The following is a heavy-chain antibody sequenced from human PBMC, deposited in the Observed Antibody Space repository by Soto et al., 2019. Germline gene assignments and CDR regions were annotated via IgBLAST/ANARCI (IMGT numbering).Heavy chain of an antibody. V-gene: IGHV4-39*01. CDR1: GGSISSSSYY. J-gene: IGHJ5*02. CDR2: IYYSGST. Sequence: SETLSLTCTVSGGSISSSSYYWGWIRQPPRKGLEWIGSIYYSGSTYYNPSLKSRVTISVDTSKNQFSLKLSSVTAADTAVYYCASSLRYFDWLLSFYWFDPWGQGTLVTVSS. D-gene: IGHD3-9*01. CDR3: ASSLRYFDWLLSFYWFDP.